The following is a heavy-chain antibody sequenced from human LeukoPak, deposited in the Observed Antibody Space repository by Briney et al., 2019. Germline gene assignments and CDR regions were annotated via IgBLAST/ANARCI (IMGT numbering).Heavy chain of an antibody. CDR2: IYYSGST. V-gene: IGHV4-59*01. CDR3: ARGRIARLPYFDY. D-gene: IGHD5-18*01. J-gene: IGHJ4*02. CDR1: GDSISSYD. Sequence: SETLSLTCTVSGDSISSYDWSWIRQPPGKGLEWIGSIYYSGSTGYNPSLKSRVTISVDTSKNQFSLKLSSVTAADTAVYYCARGRIARLPYFDYWGQGALVTVSS.